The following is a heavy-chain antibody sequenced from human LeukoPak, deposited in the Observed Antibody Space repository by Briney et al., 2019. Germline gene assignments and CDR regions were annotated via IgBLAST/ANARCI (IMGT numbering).Heavy chain of an antibody. D-gene: IGHD4-17*01. CDR2: ISYDGSNK. Sequence: GGSLRLSCAASGFTFSSYGMHWVRQAPGKGLEWGAVISYDGSNKYYADSVKGRFTISRDNSKNTLYLQMNSLRAEDTAVYYCAKKSGAYYFDYWGQGTLVTVSS. CDR3: AKKSGAYYFDY. CDR1: GFTFSSYG. J-gene: IGHJ4*02. V-gene: IGHV3-30*18.